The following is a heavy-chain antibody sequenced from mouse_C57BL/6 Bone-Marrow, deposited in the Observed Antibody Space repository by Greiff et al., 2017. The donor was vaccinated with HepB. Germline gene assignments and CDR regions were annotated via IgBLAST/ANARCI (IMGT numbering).Heavy chain of an antibody. CDR2: INPSTGGT. CDR3: ARGWAFDF. CDR1: GYSLTGYY. D-gene: IGHD3-3*01. J-gene: IGHJ2*01. V-gene: IGHV1-42*01. Sequence: VQLKESGPELVQPGDSVKISCKASGYSLTGYYMNWVKQSPEKRLEWIGEINPSTGGTTYKQKFKTMATFTVDKSSSTAYMQLKSLTSEDSAVYYCARGWAFDFWGQGTTLTVSS.